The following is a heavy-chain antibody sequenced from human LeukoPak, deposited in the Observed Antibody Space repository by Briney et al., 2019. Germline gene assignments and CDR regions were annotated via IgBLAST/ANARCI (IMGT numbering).Heavy chain of an antibody. J-gene: IGHJ6*03. Sequence: PSETLSLTCAVYGGSFSGYYWSWIRQPPGKGLEWIGEINHSGSTNYNPSLKSRVTISVDTSKNQFSLKLSSVTAADTAVYYCARGGGSSWLMLGYMDVWGKGTTVTVSS. D-gene: IGHD6-13*01. V-gene: IGHV4-34*01. CDR2: INHSGST. CDR3: ARGGGSSWLMLGYMDV. CDR1: GGSFSGYY.